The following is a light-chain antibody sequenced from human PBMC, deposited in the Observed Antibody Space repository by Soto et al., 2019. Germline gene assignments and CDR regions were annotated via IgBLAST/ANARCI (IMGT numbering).Light chain of an antibody. CDR1: QSVSSNY. J-gene: IGKJ1*01. Sequence: EIVLTQSPGTLSLSAGERATLSCRASQSVSSNYLAWYQQKPGQPPRLLISGASSRATGIPDRFIGSGSGTDFTLTISSLEPEDFAVSYCQHYGRSPPSWTFGQGTKVEIK. CDR2: GAS. V-gene: IGKV3-20*01. CDR3: QHYGRSPPSWT.